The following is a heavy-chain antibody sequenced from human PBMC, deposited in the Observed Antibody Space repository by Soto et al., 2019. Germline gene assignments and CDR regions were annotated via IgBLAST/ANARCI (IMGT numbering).Heavy chain of an antibody. V-gene: IGHV4-39*01. CDR2: IYHTGNA. D-gene: IGHD3-22*01. J-gene: IGHJ5*02. CDR3: ARDFFDSSDYTTNGFDP. Sequence: ETLSLTCSVSGDSISNSRFYWAWIRQPPGEGLEWIGSIYHTGNAYYNPSLKSRVTISVDTSKNQFSLKLTSVTAADAALYYCARDFFDSSDYTTNGFDPWG. CDR1: GDSISNSRFY.